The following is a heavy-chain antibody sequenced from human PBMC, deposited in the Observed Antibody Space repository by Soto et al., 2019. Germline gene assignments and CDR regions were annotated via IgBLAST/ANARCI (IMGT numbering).Heavy chain of an antibody. J-gene: IGHJ4*02. V-gene: IGHV1-18*01. CDR1: GYTFTSYG. Sequence: GASVKVSCKASGYTFTSYGISWVRQAPGQGLEWMGWISAYNGNTNYAQKLQGRVTMTTDTSTSTAYMELRSLRSDDTAVYYCARSYDSSGYYFPFDYWGQGTLVTVS. CDR3: ARSYDSSGYYFPFDY. CDR2: ISAYNGNT. D-gene: IGHD3-22*01.